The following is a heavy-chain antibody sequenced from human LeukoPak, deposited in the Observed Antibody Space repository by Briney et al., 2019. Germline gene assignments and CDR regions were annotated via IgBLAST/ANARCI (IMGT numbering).Heavy chain of an antibody. V-gene: IGHV3-23*01. D-gene: IGHD3-10*01. CDR1: GFTLSSYA. Sequence: GGSLRLSCGASGFTLSSYAMTWVRQAPGKGLEGVSDIGDSGATTYYADSVKGRFTISRDNSKNTLYLQMSSLRAEDTAVYFCASFHYYGSGAYYLSYWGQGTLVTVSS. CDR3: ASFHYYGSGAYYLSY. J-gene: IGHJ4*02. CDR2: IGDSGATT.